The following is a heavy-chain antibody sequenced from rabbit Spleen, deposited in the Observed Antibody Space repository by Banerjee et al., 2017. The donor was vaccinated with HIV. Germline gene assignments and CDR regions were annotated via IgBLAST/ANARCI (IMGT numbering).Heavy chain of an antibody. CDR1: GIDFSSYYY. CDR3: ARETSSGWGVVSYYFNL. J-gene: IGHJ4*01. D-gene: IGHD4-1*01. Sequence: QEQLVESGGGLVQPEGSLTLTCKASGIDFSSYYYMCWVRQAPGKGLEWIACIYAASGGSYYASWAKGRFTISKTSSTTVTLQMTSLTAADTATYFCARETSSGWGVVSYYFNLWGPGTLVTVS. V-gene: IGHV1S45*01. CDR2: IYAASGGS.